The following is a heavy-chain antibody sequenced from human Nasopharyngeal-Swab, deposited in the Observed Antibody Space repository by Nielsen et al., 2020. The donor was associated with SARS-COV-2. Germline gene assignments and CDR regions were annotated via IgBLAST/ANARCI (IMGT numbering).Heavy chain of an antibody. D-gene: IGHD4-23*01. CDR2: IWYDGSNK. CDR3: ARTPLRWGDYYYGMDV. V-gene: IGHV3-33*01. J-gene: IGHJ6*02. Sequence: GESLKISCAASGFTFSSYGMHWVRQAPGKGLEWVAVIWYDGSNKYYADSVKGRFTISRDNSKNTLYLQMNSLRAEDTAVYYCARTPLRWGDYYYGMDVWGQGTTVTVSS. CDR1: GFTFSSYG.